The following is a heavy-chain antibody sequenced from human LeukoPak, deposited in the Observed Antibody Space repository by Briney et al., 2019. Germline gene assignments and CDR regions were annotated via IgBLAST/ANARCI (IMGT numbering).Heavy chain of an antibody. V-gene: IGHV1-18*01. J-gene: IGHJ4*02. D-gene: IGHD3-10*01. CDR2: ISAYNGNT. CDR1: GYTFTSYG. Sequence: GASVKVSCKASGYTFTSYGISWVRQAPGQGLEWMGWISAYNGNTNYAQKLQGRVTMTTDTSTSTAYMELRSLRSDDTAVYYCARDFLYYYGSGSYNNFDYWGQGTLVTVSS. CDR3: ARDFLYYYGSGSYNNFDY.